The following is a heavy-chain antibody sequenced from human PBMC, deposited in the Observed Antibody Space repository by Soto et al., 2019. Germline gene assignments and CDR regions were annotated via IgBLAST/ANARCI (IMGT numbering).Heavy chain of an antibody. V-gene: IGHV4-61*01. CDR3: ASHSSHWPFFDF. CDR1: GGSVSSGSYY. D-gene: IGHD6-13*01. CDR2: IYYSGST. J-gene: IGHJ4*02. Sequence: PSETLSLTCTVSGGSVSSGSYYWSWIRQPPGKGLEWIGYIYYSGSTNYNPSLKSRVTISVDTSKNQFSLKLSSVTAADTAVYYCASHSSHWPFFDFWGQGALVTVSS.